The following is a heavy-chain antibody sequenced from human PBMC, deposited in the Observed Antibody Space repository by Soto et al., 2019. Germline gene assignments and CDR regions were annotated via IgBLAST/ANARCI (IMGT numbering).Heavy chain of an antibody. Sequence: ASVKVSCKASGYSFSSYGVSWVRQAPGQGLEWIGWINPYNGNTLNAQNLQGRVTLTTDTSTSTAYMELRSLRSDDTAIYYCARDPGAATFDYWGQATLVTVSS. CDR3: ARDPGAATFDY. V-gene: IGHV1-18*04. CDR1: GYSFSSYG. D-gene: IGHD1-26*01. J-gene: IGHJ4*01. CDR2: INPYNGNT.